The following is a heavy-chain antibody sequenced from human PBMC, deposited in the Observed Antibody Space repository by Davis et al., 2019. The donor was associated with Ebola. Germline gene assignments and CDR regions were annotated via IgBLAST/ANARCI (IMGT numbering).Heavy chain of an antibody. D-gene: IGHD1-26*01. Sequence: GESLKISCAASGFTFSSYTMHWVRQAPGKGLEWVALISHDGGNQYYADSSNQYYADSVKGRFTISRDNSKNTLYLQMNSLRAEDTAVYYCARGNSGSYFWGQGTLVTVSS. V-gene: IGHV3-30*04. CDR3: ARGNSGSYF. CDR1: GFTFSSYT. CDR2: ISHDGGNQYYADSSNQ. J-gene: IGHJ4*02.